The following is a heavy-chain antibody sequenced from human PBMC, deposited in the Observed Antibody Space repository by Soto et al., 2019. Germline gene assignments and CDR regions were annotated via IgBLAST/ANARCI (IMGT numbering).Heavy chain of an antibody. J-gene: IGHJ3*01. CDR3: ARQWFCGGYCSAFDL. CDR1: GDSIRNSDFS. V-gene: IGHV4-39*01. D-gene: IGHD2-21*02. CDR2: IYYSGAT. Sequence: SETLSLTCTVSGDSIRNSDFSWAWIRQPPGRGLEWIGYIYYSGATNYNPSLKSRVTISADMYKNQFFLTLWFLTAADTAVYSCARQWFCGGYCSAFDLWGQGTMVTVSS.